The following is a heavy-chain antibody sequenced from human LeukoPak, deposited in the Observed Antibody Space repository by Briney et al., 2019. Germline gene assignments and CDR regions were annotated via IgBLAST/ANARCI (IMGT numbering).Heavy chain of an antibody. V-gene: IGHV3-30*19. CDR2: ISYDGSNK. Sequence: PGGSLRLSCAASGFTFSSYGMHWVRQAPGKGLEWVAVISYDGSNKYYADSVKGRFTISRDNSKNTLYLQMNSLRAEDTAVYYCLRFGELLGAFDIWGQGTMVTVSS. CDR1: GFTFSSYG. D-gene: IGHD3-10*01. CDR3: LRFGELLGAFDI. J-gene: IGHJ3*02.